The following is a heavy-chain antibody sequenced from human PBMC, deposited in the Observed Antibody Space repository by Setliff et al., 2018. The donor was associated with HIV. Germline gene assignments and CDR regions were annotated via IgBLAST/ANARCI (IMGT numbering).Heavy chain of an antibody. V-gene: IGHV3-48*01. CDR2: ITSSSDTT. Sequence: PGGSLRLSCVASGFTFSNYPMKWIRQAPGKGLECVSHITSSSDTTYYGDSVQGRFTTSRDNAKNSLYLQMNSLRADDTAVYYCARSMSGWSVDYWGQGIQVTVSS. D-gene: IGHD6-19*01. J-gene: IGHJ4*02. CDR3: ARSMSGWSVDY. CDR1: GFTFSNYP.